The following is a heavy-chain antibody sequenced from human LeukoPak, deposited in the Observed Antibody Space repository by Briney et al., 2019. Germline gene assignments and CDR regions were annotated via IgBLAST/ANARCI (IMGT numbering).Heavy chain of an antibody. CDR3: ATYHNTLTAKRSYY. Sequence: GGSLRLSCAASGITFSNYWMEWVRHAPGMGLEWLATIKQDGSDKFYVDSVKGRFTISRDNAGNSLYLQMNSLRAEDTAVYYCATYHNTLTAKRSYYWGQGTLFTVSS. CDR2: IKQDGSDK. V-gene: IGHV3-7*03. CDR1: GITFSNYW. D-gene: IGHD2-21*02. J-gene: IGHJ4*02.